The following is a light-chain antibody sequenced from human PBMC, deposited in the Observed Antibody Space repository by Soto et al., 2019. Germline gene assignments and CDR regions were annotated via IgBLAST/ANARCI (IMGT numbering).Light chain of an antibody. CDR3: STYITSSMNMV. CDR2: DVS. J-gene: IGLJ2*01. V-gene: IGLV2-14*01. Sequence: QSVLTQPASVSGSPGQSITISCTGTSSDVGGYNYVSWYQQHPGKAPKLMIYDVSNRPSGVSNRFSCSKSGNTASLTISGLPADEEADYYCSTYITSSMNMVFGGGTELTVL. CDR1: SSDVGGYNY.